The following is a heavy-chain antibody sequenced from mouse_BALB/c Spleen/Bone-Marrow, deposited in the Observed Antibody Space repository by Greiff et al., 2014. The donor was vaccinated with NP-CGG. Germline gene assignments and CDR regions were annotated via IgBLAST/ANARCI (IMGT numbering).Heavy chain of an antibody. CDR1: GFYIKDTY. CDR2: IDPADGNT. D-gene: IGHD4-1*01. CDR3: ARWEYYAMDY. V-gene: IGHV14-3*02. Sequence: VQLQQPGAELVKPGASVKMSCKASGFYIKDTYMHWVKQRPGQGLEWIGMIDPADGNTKFDPKFQGKATITADTSSNTAYLQLSRQTSEDTAVYSCARWEYYAMDYWGHGTSVTVSS. J-gene: IGHJ4*01.